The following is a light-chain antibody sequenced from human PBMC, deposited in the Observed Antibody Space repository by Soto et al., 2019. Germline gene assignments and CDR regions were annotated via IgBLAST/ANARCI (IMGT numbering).Light chain of an antibody. CDR1: QSLLHSNGYNY. CDR3: RQALQTPLT. J-gene: IGKJ4*01. Sequence: DIVMTQSPLSLPVTPGEPASISCRSSQSLLHSNGYNYLDWYLQKPGQSPQLLIYLGSNRASGVPDRISGSGSGTDFTLKISRVEADDVGVYYCRQALQTPLTFGGGTKVEI. V-gene: IGKV2-28*01. CDR2: LGS.